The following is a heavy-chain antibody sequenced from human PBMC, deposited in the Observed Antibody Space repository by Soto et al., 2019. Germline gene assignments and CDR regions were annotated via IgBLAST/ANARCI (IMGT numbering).Heavy chain of an antibody. V-gene: IGHV3-30*03. CDR3: ATPLVVAATNIFDY. J-gene: IGHJ4*02. CDR2: ISYDGSNK. D-gene: IGHD2-15*01. CDR1: GFTFSSYG. Sequence: GGSLRLSCAASGFTFSSYGMHWVRQAPGKGLEWVAVISYDGSNKYYADSVKGRFTISRDNSKNTLYLQMNSLRAEDTAVYYCATPLVVAATNIFDYWGQGTLVTVSS.